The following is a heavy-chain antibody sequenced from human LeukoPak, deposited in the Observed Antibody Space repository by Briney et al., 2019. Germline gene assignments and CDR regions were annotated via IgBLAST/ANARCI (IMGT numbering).Heavy chain of an antibody. CDR3: ANHKTLNGDYGLDY. CDR2: ISGSAGST. V-gene: IGHV3-23*01. D-gene: IGHD4-17*01. CDR1: GFTFSSYA. Sequence: GGSLRLSCAASGFTFSSYAMSWVRQAPGKGLEWVSAISGSAGSTYHADSVKGRFTISRDNSKNTLFLQMNSLGAEDTAVYYCANHKTLNGDYGLDYWGQGSLVTVSS. J-gene: IGHJ4*02.